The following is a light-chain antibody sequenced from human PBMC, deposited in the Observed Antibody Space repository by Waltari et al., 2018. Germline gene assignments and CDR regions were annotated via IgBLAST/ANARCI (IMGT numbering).Light chain of an antibody. J-gene: IGKJ1*01. V-gene: IGKV1-5*03. CDR1: QSITNW. Sequence: DIQMTQSPSTMSASIGDSVTITCRASQSITNWLACYQQKPGKAPKLLIYKASTLETGVPSRFSGSGSGTEFTLTISSLQPDDFATYYCQQYNNYVATFGQGTKVEIK. CDR3: QQYNNYVAT. CDR2: KAS.